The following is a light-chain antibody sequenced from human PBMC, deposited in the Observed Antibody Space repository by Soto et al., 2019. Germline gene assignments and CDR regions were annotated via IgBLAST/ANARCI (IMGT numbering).Light chain of an antibody. CDR1: QGIRND. CDR2: SAS. J-gene: IGKJ1*01. CDR3: LQDYTYPWT. Sequence: IQMTQSPSSLSASEGDRVTITCRASQGIRNDLGWYQQKPGKAPKLLIYSASSLESGVPSRFSGSGSGTDFTLTISSLQPEDFAIYYCLQDYTYPWTFGQGTKVEVK. V-gene: IGKV1-6*01.